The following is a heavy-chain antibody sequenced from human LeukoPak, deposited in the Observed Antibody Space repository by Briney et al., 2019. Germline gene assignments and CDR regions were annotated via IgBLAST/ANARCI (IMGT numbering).Heavy chain of an antibody. CDR1: GFTFSSYS. D-gene: IGHD2-8*01. J-gene: IGHJ4*02. V-gene: IGHV3-21*01. Sequence: PGGSLRLSCAASGFTFSSYSMNWVRQAPGKGLEWVSSISSSSSYIYYADSVKGRFTISRDNAKNSLYLQMNSLRAEDTAVYYCARAKALYCTNGVCYFRYFDYWGQGTLVTVSS. CDR3: ARAKALYCTNGVCYFRYFDY. CDR2: ISSSSSYI.